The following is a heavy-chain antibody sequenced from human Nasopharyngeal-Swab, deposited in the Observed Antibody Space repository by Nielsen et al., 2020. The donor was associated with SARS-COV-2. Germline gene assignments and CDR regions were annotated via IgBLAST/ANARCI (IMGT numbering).Heavy chain of an antibody. D-gene: IGHD3-22*01. CDR3: ARGYYYDGLDAFDI. Sequence: ASVKVSCKASGGTFSSYAISWVRQAPGQGLEWMGRINPNSGGTNYAQKFQGRVTMTRDTSISTAYMELSRLRSDDTAVYYCARGYYYDGLDAFDIWGQGTMVTVSS. J-gene: IGHJ3*02. CDR1: GGTFSSYA. V-gene: IGHV1-2*06. CDR2: INPNSGGT.